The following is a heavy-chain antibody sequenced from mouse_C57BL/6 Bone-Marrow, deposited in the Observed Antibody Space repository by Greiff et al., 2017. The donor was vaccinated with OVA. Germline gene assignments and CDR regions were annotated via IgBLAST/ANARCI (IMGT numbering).Heavy chain of an antibody. CDR2: ISYDGSN. V-gene: IGHV3-6*01. CDR3: ARAGRGFAY. D-gene: IGHD1-1*01. CDR1: GYSITSGYY. Sequence: DVKLQESGPGLVKPSQSLSLTCSVTGYSITSGYYWNWIRQFPGNKLEWMGYISYDGSNNYNPSLKNRISITRDTSKNQFFLKLNSVTTEDTATYYCARAGRGFAYWGQGTLVTFSA. J-gene: IGHJ3*01.